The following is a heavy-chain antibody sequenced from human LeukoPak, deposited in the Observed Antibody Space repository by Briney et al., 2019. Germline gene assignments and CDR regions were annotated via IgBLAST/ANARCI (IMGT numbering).Heavy chain of an antibody. Sequence: SETLSLTCTVSGGSISSYYWSWIRQPPGKGLDWIGCVYYSGSSNYNPSLKSRVTISVDTSKNQFSLKLSSVTAADTAVYYCARHYDSSGYWYYFDYWGQGALVTVSS. D-gene: IGHD3-22*01. J-gene: IGHJ4*02. V-gene: IGHV4-59*08. CDR1: GGSISSYY. CDR3: ARHYDSSGYWYYFDY. CDR2: VYYSGSS.